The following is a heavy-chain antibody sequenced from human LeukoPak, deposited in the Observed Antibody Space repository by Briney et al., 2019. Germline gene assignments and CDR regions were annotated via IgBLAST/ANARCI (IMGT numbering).Heavy chain of an antibody. Sequence: SETLSLTCAVYGGSFSGYYWSWIRQPPGKGLEWIGEINHSASTNYNPSLKSRVPISVDTSKNQFSLKLSSVIAADTAVYYCARGKRGYSSSWYDYWGQGTLVTVSS. D-gene: IGHD6-13*01. CDR1: GGSFSGYY. V-gene: IGHV4-34*01. J-gene: IGHJ4*02. CDR3: ARGKRGYSSSWYDY. CDR2: INHSAST.